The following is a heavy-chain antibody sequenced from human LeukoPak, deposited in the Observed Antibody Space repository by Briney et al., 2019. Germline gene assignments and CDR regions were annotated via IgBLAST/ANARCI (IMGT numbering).Heavy chain of an antibody. V-gene: IGHV4-4*02. D-gene: IGHD4-17*01. CDR1: GGSISRSNW. CDR2: IYHSGST. Sequence: KTSETLSLTCAVSGGSISRSNWWSWVRQPPGKGLEWIGEIYHSGSTNYNPSLKSRVNISVDKSKNQFSLKLSSVTAADTAVYYCARALTTVTQYYFDYWGQGTLVTVLS. CDR3: ARALTTVTQYYFDY. J-gene: IGHJ4*02.